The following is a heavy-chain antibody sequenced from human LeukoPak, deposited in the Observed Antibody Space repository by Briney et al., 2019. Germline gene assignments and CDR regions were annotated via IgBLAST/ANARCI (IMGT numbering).Heavy chain of an antibody. Sequence: GGSLRLSCAASGFTFSPYAMGWVRKAPGKGLEWVSVISGGGGSVAYYADSVKGRFAISRDDSMNTVYLQVNSLRAEDTAVYYCVRGGGVVTVIDYWGQGTLVTVSS. CDR1: GFTFSPYA. CDR2: ISGGGGSVA. D-gene: IGHD2-21*02. J-gene: IGHJ4*02. CDR3: VRGGGVVTVIDY. V-gene: IGHV3-23*01.